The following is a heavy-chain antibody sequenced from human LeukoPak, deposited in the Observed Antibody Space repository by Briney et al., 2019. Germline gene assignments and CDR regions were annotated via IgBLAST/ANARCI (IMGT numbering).Heavy chain of an antibody. D-gene: IGHD1-26*01. CDR3: ARGSGNYWIDP. CDR1: GYTFTAYY. V-gene: IGHV1-2*02. Sequence: ASVTVSCKASGYTFTAYYMHWVRPAPGQGLRWVGWINPTSGDTNYAQTFQGRVTMTRDTSISTAYMEMSSLRSDDTAVYYCARGSGNYWIDPWGQGTLVTVSS. CDR2: INPTSGDT. J-gene: IGHJ5*02.